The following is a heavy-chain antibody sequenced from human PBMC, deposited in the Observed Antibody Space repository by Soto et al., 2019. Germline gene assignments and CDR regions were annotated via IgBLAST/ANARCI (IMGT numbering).Heavy chain of an antibody. V-gene: IGHV3-74*01. CDR2: INSDGTTT. D-gene: IGHD1-26*01. CDR3: TRTTTGYYHAH. Sequence: PGGSLRLSCAASGFTFSSNWMHWVRQAPGKGLVWVSRINSDGTTTNYADSVKGRFTISRDNAKNTLYLQMNSLRAEETAVYYCTRTTTGYYHAHWGQGTLVTVSS. J-gene: IGHJ4*02. CDR1: GFTFSSNW.